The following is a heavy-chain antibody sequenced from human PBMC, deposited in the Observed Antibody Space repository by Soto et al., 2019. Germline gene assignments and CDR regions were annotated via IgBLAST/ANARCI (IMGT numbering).Heavy chain of an antibody. V-gene: IGHV3-15*01. D-gene: IGHD2-2*01. CDR1: GFAFSNAW. CDR2: VISKTHGGTT. CDR3: AAGTGRTDFDC. Sequence: EVQLVESGGGLVKPGGSLRLSCAASGFAFSNAWMNWVRQAPGKGLEWVGRVISKTHGGTTDYAAPVKGRFTISRDDSKNPRYPQMGSLKTEDTAVYYGAAGTGRTDFDCWGQGTLVTVSS. J-gene: IGHJ4*02.